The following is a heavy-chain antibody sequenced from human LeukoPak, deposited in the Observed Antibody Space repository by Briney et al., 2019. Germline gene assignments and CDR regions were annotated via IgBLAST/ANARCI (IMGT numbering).Heavy chain of an antibody. CDR1: GRSIRSYY. V-gene: IGHV4-59*01. CDR3: AREMKVAGPFNYYYFYYMDV. Sequence: SHTLSLTCTVSGRSIRSYYWSWIRQPPGKGLECIGYIYYSGSTNYNPSLKSRVTISVDTSKTQFSLKLSSVTAADTAVYYCAREMKVAGPFNYYYFYYMDVWGKGTTVTVSS. D-gene: IGHD6-19*01. J-gene: IGHJ6*03. CDR2: IYYSGST.